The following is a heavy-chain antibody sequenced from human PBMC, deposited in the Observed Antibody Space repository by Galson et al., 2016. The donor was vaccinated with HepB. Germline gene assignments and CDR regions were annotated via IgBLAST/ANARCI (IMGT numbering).Heavy chain of an antibody. CDR3: ARDRGIGARYFDL. V-gene: IGHV4-39*07. D-gene: IGHD1-26*01. CDR2: MYHSGTT. Sequence: SETLSLTCTVSGDSISSSSYFWGWIRQPPGKGLEWIGSMYHSGTTFHNPSLKSRVSISVDTSKNQFSLKLNSLTAADTAVYYCARDRGIGARYFDLWGRGTLVTVSS. J-gene: IGHJ2*01. CDR1: GDSISSSSYF.